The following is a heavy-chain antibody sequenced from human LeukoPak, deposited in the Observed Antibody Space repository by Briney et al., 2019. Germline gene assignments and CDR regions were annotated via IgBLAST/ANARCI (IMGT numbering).Heavy chain of an antibody. Sequence: GGSLRLSCAASGFTFSSYGMHWVRQAPGKGLEWVAFIRYDGSNKYYADSVKGRFTISRDNSKNTLYLQMNSLRAEDTAVYYCARDHGYGDYGYFDLWGRGTLVTVSS. D-gene: IGHD4-17*01. CDR2: IRYDGSNK. CDR3: ARDHGYGDYGYFDL. CDR1: GFTFSSYG. J-gene: IGHJ2*01. V-gene: IGHV3-30*02.